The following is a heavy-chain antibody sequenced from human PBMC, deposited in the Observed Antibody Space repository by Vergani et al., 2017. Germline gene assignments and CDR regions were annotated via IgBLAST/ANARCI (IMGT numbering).Heavy chain of an antibody. J-gene: IGHJ6*02. CDR1: GFTFSSSG. V-gene: IGHV3-33*01. Sequence: VQLVESGGGVVQPGRSLRLSCAASGFTFSSSGMHWVRQAPGKGLEWVAVIRCDGSNKYYTDSVKGRFTISRVTSKNTLYLPMNSLSAESAAVYYCASNMDSAMVIYYCCDMDVWGQGTTVTVSS. CDR2: IRCDGSNK. D-gene: IGHD5-18*01. CDR3: ASNMDSAMVIYYCCDMDV.